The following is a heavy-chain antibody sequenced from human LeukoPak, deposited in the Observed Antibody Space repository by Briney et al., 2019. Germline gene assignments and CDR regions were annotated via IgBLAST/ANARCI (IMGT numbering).Heavy chain of an antibody. D-gene: IGHD1-1*01. CDR1: GFIVSSVY. Sequence: PGGSLRLSCAASGFIVSSVYMSWVRQSPGKGLECVSIIYSTGDTYYADSVKGRFTISRDVSKNTVYLQMNSLRAEDSAVYYCARDFNWAFDFWGQGILVTVSS. V-gene: IGHV3-53*01. CDR3: ARDFNWAFDF. J-gene: IGHJ4*02. CDR2: IYSTGDT.